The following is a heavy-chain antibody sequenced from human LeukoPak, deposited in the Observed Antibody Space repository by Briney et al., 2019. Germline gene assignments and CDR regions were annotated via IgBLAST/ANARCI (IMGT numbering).Heavy chain of an antibody. J-gene: IGHJ4*02. V-gene: IGHV3-7*01. CDR3: AKDRGYSSSWYDY. D-gene: IGHD6-13*01. CDR2: MKQDGSEK. CDR1: GFTFSVYW. Sequence: GGTLRLSCAVSGFTFSVYWMSWVRQAPGKGLEWVAKMKQDGSEKHDVDSVKGRFTISRDNAKNSLYLQMNSLRAEDTAVYYCAKDRGYSSSWYDYWGQGTLVTVSS.